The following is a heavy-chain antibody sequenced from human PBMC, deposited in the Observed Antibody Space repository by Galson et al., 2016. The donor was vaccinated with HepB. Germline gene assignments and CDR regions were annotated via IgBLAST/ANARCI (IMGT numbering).Heavy chain of an antibody. D-gene: IGHD3-10*01. CDR2: INTGSNNT. Sequence: SVKVSCKASGYTFTIYAIHWVRQAPGQRLEWMGWINTGSNNTKYSQKFQGRVTITSDTSANTAYMELSSLRSEDTAVYYCARGKDYYGSEREAYGGQGTLVTVSS. J-gene: IGHJ4*02. CDR3: ARGKDYYGSEREAY. V-gene: IGHV1-3*04. CDR1: GYTFTIYA.